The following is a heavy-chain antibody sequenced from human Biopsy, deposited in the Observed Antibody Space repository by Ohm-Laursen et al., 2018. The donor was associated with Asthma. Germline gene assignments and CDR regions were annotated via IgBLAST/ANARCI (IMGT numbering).Heavy chain of an antibody. D-gene: IGHD6-19*01. CDR2: ITAVFGTA. J-gene: IGHJ6*02. CDR3: ARSQVGYSSGWSLLLKKFYYSGLDV. CDR1: RGTFSSYA. V-gene: IGHV1-69*13. Sequence: SVKVSCKAPRGTFSSYAISWVRQAPGQGLEWMGGITAVFGTANYAQKFQGRVTITADESTSTAYMELSSLRSEDTAVYYCARSQVGYSSGWSLLLKKFYYSGLDVWGQGTTVTVSS.